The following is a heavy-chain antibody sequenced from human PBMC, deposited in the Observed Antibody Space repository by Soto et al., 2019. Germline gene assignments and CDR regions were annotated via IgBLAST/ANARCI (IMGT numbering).Heavy chain of an antibody. D-gene: IGHD2-2*01. CDR3: ARSQGSSTSLEIYYYYYYGMDV. CDR1: GGTFGSYA. V-gene: IGHV1-69*01. Sequence: QVQLVQSGAEVKKPGSSVKVSCKASGGTFGSYAISWVRQAPGQGLEXXGGIIPITATANYAQKFQGRVTITADESTSTASMQLSSLRSEDTAVYYCARSQGSSTSLEIYYYYYYGMDVWGQGTTVTVSS. CDR2: IIPITATA. J-gene: IGHJ6*02.